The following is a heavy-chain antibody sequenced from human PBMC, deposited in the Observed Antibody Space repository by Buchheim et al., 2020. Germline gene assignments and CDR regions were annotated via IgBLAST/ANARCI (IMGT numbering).Heavy chain of an antibody. Sequence: QVQLVQSGAEVKKPGASVKVSCKASGYTFAGYYMHWVRQATGQGLEWMGWMNPNSGNTGYAQKFQGRVTMPRTTSISTAYMELSSLRSEDTAVYYCARVVWNQLLSSYYYGMDVWGQGTT. J-gene: IGHJ6*02. CDR2: MNPNSGNT. D-gene: IGHD2-2*01. CDR3: ARVVWNQLLSSYYYGMDV. CDR1: GYTFAGYY. V-gene: IGHV1-8*02.